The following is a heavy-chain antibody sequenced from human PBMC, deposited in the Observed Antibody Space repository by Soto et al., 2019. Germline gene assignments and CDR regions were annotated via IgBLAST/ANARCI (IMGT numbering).Heavy chain of an antibody. CDR2: INTDGGIT. CDR1: GFTFSSHW. Sequence: EVQLVESGGDLVQPGGSLRLSCAASGFTFSSHWMHWVRRVPGKGLVWVSHINTDGGITGYADSVKGRFTISRDNAKNTLYRQMIGLRGEDTSVYYCTREAGYCSRTSCYRRAFDSWGQGTMVTVSS. V-gene: IGHV3-74*01. J-gene: IGHJ3*02. D-gene: IGHD2-2*01. CDR3: TREAGYCSRTSCYRRAFDS.